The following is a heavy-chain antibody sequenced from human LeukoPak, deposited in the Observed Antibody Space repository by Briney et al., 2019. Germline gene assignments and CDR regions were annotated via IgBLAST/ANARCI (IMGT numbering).Heavy chain of an antibody. D-gene: IGHD3-10*01. CDR3: ARLLWFGESPLFDY. Sequence: SETLSLTCTVSGGSISSYYWSWIRQPPGKGLEWIGYIYYSGSTNYNPSLKSRVTISVDTSKNQFSLKLSSVTAADTAVYYCARLLWFGESPLFDYWGQGTLVTVSS. V-gene: IGHV4-59*01. J-gene: IGHJ4*02. CDR1: GGSISSYY. CDR2: IYYSGST.